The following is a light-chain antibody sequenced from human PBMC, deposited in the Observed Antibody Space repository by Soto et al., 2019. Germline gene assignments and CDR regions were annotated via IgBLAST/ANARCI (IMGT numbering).Light chain of an antibody. J-gene: IGLJ2*01. Sequence: QSVLTQPPSTSGTPGQRLTIACSGSISNIGSNHVSWYQQLPGTAPQLLIYRNNQRPSGVPDRFSGSKSGTSASLAISGLRSEYAADYYCAAWDDRLTGPIFGGGTTLTVL. CDR1: ISNIGSNH. V-gene: IGLV1-47*01. CDR2: RNN. CDR3: AAWDDRLTGPI.